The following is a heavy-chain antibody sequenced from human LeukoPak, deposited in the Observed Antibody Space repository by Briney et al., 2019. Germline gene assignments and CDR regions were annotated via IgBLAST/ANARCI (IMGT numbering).Heavy chain of an antibody. Sequence: ASVKVSCKGSGYTFTYFYIHWVRQAPGQGLEWMGWINPDSGGTKYAQKFQGRVTMTRDTSIGTAYMELRRLRSDDTAVYYCARDQISLEGAYYYYGMDVWGQGTTVTVSS. CDR3: ARDQISLEGAYYYYGMDV. J-gene: IGHJ6*02. D-gene: IGHD1-26*01. CDR2: INPDSGGT. CDR1: GYTFTYFY. V-gene: IGHV1-2*02.